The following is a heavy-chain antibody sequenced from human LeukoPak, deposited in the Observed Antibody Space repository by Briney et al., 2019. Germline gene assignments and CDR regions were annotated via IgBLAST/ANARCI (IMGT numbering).Heavy chain of an antibody. J-gene: IGHJ3*02. Sequence: ASVKVSCKASGYTFTGYYMHWVRQAPGQGLEWMGWINPNSGGTNYAQKFQGRVTMTRDTSISTAYMELSRLRSDDTAMYYCARDKASSIVGAISYAFDIWGQGTMVTVSS. CDR3: ARDKASSIVGAISYAFDI. CDR1: GYTFTGYY. V-gene: IGHV1-2*02. CDR2: INPNSGGT. D-gene: IGHD1-26*01.